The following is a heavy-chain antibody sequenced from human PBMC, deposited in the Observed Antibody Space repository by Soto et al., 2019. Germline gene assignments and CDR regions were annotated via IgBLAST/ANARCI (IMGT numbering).Heavy chain of an antibody. V-gene: IGHV4-34*01. CDR2: INHSGST. Sequence: SETLSITCAVDGGCFNGYYWSWIRQPPGKGLEWIGEINHSGSTNYNPSLKSRVTISVDTSKNQFSLKLSSVTAADTAVYYCARGLRGYSYGFPYNWFDPWGQGTLVTVSS. D-gene: IGHD5-18*01. CDR1: GGCFNGYY. CDR3: ARGLRGYSYGFPYNWFDP. J-gene: IGHJ5*02.